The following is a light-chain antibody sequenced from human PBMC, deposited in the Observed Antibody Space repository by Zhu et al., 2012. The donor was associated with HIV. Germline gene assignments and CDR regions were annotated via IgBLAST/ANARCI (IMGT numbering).Light chain of an antibody. V-gene: IGKV3-20*01. CDR3: QHYVPSPMYT. CDR1: QTVSRNY. J-gene: IGKJ2*01. CDR2: GAS. Sequence: EIVLTQSPGTLSLSPGERATLSCRASQTVSRNYLAWYQQKPGQAPRLLISGASRRVTGIPDRFSGSGSGTDFTLTISRLEPEDFAVYYCQHYVPSPMYTFGQGTKLEIK.